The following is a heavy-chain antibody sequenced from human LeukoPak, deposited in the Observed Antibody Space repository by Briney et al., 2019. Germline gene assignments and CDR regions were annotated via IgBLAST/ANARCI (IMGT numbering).Heavy chain of an antibody. V-gene: IGHV4-59*01. D-gene: IGHD3-22*01. CDR3: ARASSGYYYAFDY. J-gene: IGHJ4*02. CDR2: IYYSGST. CDR1: GGSISNYY. Sequence: SETLSLTCTVSGGSISNYYWSWIRQPPGKGLKWIGYIYYSGSTNYNPTLKSRVTISVDTSKNQFSLKLSSVTAADTAVYYCARASSGYYYAFDYWGQGTLVTVSS.